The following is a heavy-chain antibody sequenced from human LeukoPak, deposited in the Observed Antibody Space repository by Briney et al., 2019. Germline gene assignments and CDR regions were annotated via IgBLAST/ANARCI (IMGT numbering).Heavy chain of an antibody. V-gene: IGHV3-7*01. CDR3: ARDPPSFDY. CDR1: GFIFSSYW. Sequence: GGSLRLSCAASGFIFSSYWMSWVRQAPGKGLEWVANIKQDGSEKYYVDSVKGRFTISRDNVKNSLYLQMSSLRAEDTAVYYCARDPPSFDYWGQGTLVTVSS. J-gene: IGHJ4*02. CDR2: IKQDGSEK.